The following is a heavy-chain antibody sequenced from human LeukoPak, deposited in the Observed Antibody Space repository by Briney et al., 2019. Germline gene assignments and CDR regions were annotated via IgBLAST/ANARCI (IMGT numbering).Heavy chain of an antibody. CDR2: ISGSGGST. CDR3: AKRIPSAVAGASTGY. Sequence: SGGSLRLSCAASGFTFSSYAMSWVRQAPGKGLEWVSAISGSGGSTYYADSVKGRFTISRDNSKNTLYLQMNSLRAEDTAVYYCAKRIPSAVAGASTGYWGQGTLVTVSS. CDR1: GFTFSSYA. J-gene: IGHJ4*02. D-gene: IGHD6-19*01. V-gene: IGHV3-23*01.